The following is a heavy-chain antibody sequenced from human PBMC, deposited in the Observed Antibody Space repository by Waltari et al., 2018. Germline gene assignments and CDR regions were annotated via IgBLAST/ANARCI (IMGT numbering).Heavy chain of an antibody. CDR3: AREEDGPTAT. D-gene: IGHD5-12*01. CDR2: IIPILGIA. CDR1: GGTFSSYD. V-gene: IGHV1-69*10. J-gene: IGHJ3*01. Sequence: QVQLVQSGAEVKKPGSSVKVSCKASGGTFSSYDISWVRQAPGQGLEWMGGIIPILGIANYAQKFQGRVTITADKSTSTAYMELSSLRSEDTAVYYCAREEDGPTATWGQGTMVTVSS.